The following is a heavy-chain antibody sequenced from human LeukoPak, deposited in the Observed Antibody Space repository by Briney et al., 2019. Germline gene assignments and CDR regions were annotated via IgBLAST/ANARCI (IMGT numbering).Heavy chain of an antibody. CDR1: GFTFDDYA. Sequence: PGGSLRLSCAASGFTFDDYAMHWVRQAPGKGLEWVSLIRADGVTTYYADSVKGRFTISRDSSKNSQYLQMNSLRTEDSALYYCAKDYYWGQGTLVTVSS. CDR3: AKDYY. CDR2: IRADGVTT. V-gene: IGHV3-43*02. J-gene: IGHJ4*02.